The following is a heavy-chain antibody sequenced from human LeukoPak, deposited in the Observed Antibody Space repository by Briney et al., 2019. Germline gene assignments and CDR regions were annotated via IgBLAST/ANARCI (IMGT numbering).Heavy chain of an antibody. D-gene: IGHD7-27*01. Sequence: PGGSLRLSCAASGFTFSNYAMSWVRQAPGKGLEWVANIKQDGSETYYVDSVKGRFTISRDNGKNSLYLQMNSLRAEDTAVYFCARDKESGDSYFDSWGQGTLITVSS. CDR1: GFTFSNYA. J-gene: IGHJ4*02. CDR2: IKQDGSET. V-gene: IGHV3-7*03. CDR3: ARDKESGDSYFDS.